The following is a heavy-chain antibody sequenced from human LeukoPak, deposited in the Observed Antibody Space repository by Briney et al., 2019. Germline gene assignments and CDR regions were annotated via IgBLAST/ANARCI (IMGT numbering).Heavy chain of an antibody. V-gene: IGHV1-18*01. CDR3: ARDVEMYYDSSAYGDY. Sequence: ASVKVSCKASGYTFTSYGISWVRQAPGQGLEWMGLIRPYNGNTNYAQKLQGRVTMTTDTSTSTAYMELRSLRSDDTAIYYCARDVEMYYDSSAYGDYWGQGTLVTVSS. J-gene: IGHJ4*02. D-gene: IGHD3-22*01. CDR2: IRPYNGNT. CDR1: GYTFTSYG.